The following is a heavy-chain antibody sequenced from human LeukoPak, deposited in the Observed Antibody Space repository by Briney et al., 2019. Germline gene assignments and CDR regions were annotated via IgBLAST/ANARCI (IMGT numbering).Heavy chain of an antibody. CDR1: GFTFSSYG. CDR2: TSYDGSNK. D-gene: IGHD4-17*01. CDR3: ARGGIWVTTRL. V-gene: IGHV3-30*03. J-gene: IGHJ4*02. Sequence: PGRSLRLSCAASGFTFSSYGMHWVRQAPGKGLEWVAVTSYDGSNKYYADSVKGRFTISRDNAKNSLYLQMNSLRAEDTAVYYCARGGIWVTTRLGGQGTLVTVSS.